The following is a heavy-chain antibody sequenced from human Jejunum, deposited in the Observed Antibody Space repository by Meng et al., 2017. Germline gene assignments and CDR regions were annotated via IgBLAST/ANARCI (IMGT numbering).Heavy chain of an antibody. CDR1: GFSLTTGGVS. CDR3: AHREGIVGDPFDY. V-gene: IGHV2-5*02. Sequence: QITFMEFGPTLVKPPQTLTLTWTFSGFSLTTGGVSVGWIRQPLGKALEWLALVLGDDDKRYSPSLRSRLSITTDTSKNQVVLTLTNMDPVDTATYYCAHREGIVGDPFDYWGQGSLVTVSS. D-gene: IGHD3-16*02. J-gene: IGHJ4*02. CDR2: VLGDDDK.